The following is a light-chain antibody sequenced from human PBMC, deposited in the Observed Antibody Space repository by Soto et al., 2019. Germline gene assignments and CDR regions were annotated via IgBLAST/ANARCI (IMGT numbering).Light chain of an antibody. Sequence: EIELTQSPAAVSLSPGETATLSCRASQSVDKFLAWYQQRPGQPPRLLIFDSSNRATGVPVRFSGTGSGTVFTLTIGSLEPEDSAVYYCQQRKNWPPITFGQGTRLEIK. V-gene: IGKV3-11*01. CDR3: QQRKNWPPIT. CDR2: DSS. J-gene: IGKJ5*01. CDR1: QSVDKF.